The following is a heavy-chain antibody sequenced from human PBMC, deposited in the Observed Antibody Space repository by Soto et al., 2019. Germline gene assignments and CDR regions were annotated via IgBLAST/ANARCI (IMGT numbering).Heavy chain of an antibody. CDR3: ARDGLPSEYFWSGYYISGGLHDAFDI. D-gene: IGHD3-3*01. J-gene: IGHJ3*02. CDR1: GFTFSSYA. Sequence: GGSLRLSCAASGFTFSSYAMHWVRQAPGKGLEWVAVISYDGSNKYYADSVKGRFTISRDNSKNTLYLQMNSLRAEDTAVYYCARDGLPSEYFWSGYYISGGLHDAFDIWGQGTMVTV. CDR2: ISYDGSNK. V-gene: IGHV3-30-3*01.